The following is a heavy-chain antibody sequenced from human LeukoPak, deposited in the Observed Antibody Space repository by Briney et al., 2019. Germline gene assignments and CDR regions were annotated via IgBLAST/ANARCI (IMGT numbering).Heavy chain of an antibody. V-gene: IGHV4-59*08. CDR3: ARSVYYYDDFDY. CDR2: VYYSGST. CDR1: GGSISSYY. Sequence: SETLSITCTVSGGSISSYYWSWIRQPPGKGLEWIGYVYYSGSTNYNPSLKSRVTISVDTSKNQFSLNLTSVTAADTAVYYCARSVYYYDDFDYWGQGTLVTVSS. D-gene: IGHD3-22*01. J-gene: IGHJ4*02.